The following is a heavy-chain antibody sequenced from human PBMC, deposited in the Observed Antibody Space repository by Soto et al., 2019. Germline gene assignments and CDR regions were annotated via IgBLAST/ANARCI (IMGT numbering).Heavy chain of an antibody. J-gene: IGHJ5*02. CDR1: GYTFPNYG. D-gene: IGHD6-13*01. CDR3: ARDHAAAGFDP. Sequence: QVQLVQSGPEVKDPGASVTVSCRTSGYTFPNYGISWVRQVPGQGLEWVGWISPYSGETNYAPNFQDRITLTTDTSTNTAYLDLGSLRSDDTALYYCARDHAAAGFDPWGQGTLITVSS. CDR2: ISPYSGET. V-gene: IGHV1-18*01.